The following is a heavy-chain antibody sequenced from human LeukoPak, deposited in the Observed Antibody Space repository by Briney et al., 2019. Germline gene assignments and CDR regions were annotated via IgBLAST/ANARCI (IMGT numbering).Heavy chain of an antibody. Sequence: PSETLSLTCTVSGYSISSSYYWGWIRQPPGKGLEWIGSIYYSGSTYYNPSLKSRVAISVDTSKNQFSLKLSSVTAADTAVYYCARGVLGIYYGSGSYRYFDCWGQGTLVTVSS. J-gene: IGHJ4*02. CDR3: ARGVLGIYYGSGSYRYFDC. CDR1: GYSISSSYY. V-gene: IGHV4-38-2*02. CDR2: IYYSGST. D-gene: IGHD3-10*01.